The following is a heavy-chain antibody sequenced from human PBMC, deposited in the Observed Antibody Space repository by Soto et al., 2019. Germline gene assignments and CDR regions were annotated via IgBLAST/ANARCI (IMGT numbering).Heavy chain of an antibody. Sequence: QVQLVESGGGVVQPGRSLRLSCAASGFTFSSYAMHWVRQAPGKGLEWVAVISYDGSNKYYADSVKGRFTISRDNSKNTLYLQMNSLRAEDTAVYYCAKDGVGYDFDYWGQGTLVTVSS. CDR3: AKDGVGYDFDY. CDR2: ISYDGSNK. J-gene: IGHJ4*02. CDR1: GFTFSSYA. V-gene: IGHV3-30-3*01. D-gene: IGHD5-12*01.